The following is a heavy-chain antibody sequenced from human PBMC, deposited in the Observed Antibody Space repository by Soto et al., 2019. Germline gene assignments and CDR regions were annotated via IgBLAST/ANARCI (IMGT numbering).Heavy chain of an antibody. V-gene: IGHV3-49*03. D-gene: IGHD2-2*01. J-gene: IGHJ6*03. CDR2: IRSKAYGGTT. CDR1: GFTFGDYA. CDR3: TRDEGYCSSISCYEDYYCYYMDV. Sequence: GGSLRLSCTASGFTFGDYAMSWFRQAPGKGLEWVGFIRSKAYGGTTEYAASVKGRFTISRDDSKSIAYLQMNSLKTEDTAVYYCTRDEGYCSSISCYEDYYCYYMDVWGKGTTVTSP.